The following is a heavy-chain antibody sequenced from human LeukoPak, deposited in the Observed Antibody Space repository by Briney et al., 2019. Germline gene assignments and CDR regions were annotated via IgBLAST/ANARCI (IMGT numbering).Heavy chain of an antibody. D-gene: IGHD3-9*01. Sequence: GGSLRLSCAASGFTFDDYGMSWVRQAPGKGLEWVSGINWNGGSTGYADSVKGRFTISRDNAKNSLYLQMNSLRAEDTAVYYCATRPHFDWLLYDYWGQGTLVTVSS. CDR1: GFTFDDYG. V-gene: IGHV3-20*04. CDR3: ATRPHFDWLLYDY. J-gene: IGHJ4*02. CDR2: INWNGGST.